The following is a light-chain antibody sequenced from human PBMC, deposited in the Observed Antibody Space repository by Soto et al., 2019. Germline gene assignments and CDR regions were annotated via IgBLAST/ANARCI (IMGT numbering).Light chain of an antibody. Sequence: DIQMTQSHSTLSASVGDRVTITCRARQSISSWLAWYQQKPGKAPKLLIYDASSLESGVPSRFSGSGSGTEFTLTISSLQPDDFATYYCQQYNSYLTFGGGTKVEIK. J-gene: IGKJ4*01. CDR2: DAS. CDR1: QSISSW. CDR3: QQYNSYLT. V-gene: IGKV1-5*01.